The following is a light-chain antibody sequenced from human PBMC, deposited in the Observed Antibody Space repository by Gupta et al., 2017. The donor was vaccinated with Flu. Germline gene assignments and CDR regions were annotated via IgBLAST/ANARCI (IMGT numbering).Light chain of an antibody. CDR1: QNIGES. J-gene: IGKJ1*01. Sequence: PSSLSAAVVDSVTITCRASQNIGESLIWFQQRPGQRPAQLIFYSSTLESVVASRFSGSGCGTDFTLSINQHQRGDFASYYCQHTDFTPFSFGQGTQVDI. CDR3: QHTDFTPFS. CDR2: YSS. V-gene: IGKV1-39*01.